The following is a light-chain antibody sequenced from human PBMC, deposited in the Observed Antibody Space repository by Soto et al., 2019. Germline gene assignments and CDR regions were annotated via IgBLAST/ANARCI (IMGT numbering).Light chain of an antibody. J-gene: IGKJ1*01. CDR2: GAF. V-gene: IGKV3-15*01. CDR3: QQYNYWPRT. CDR1: QSINNN. Sequence: DIVMTQSPATLSVSPGERATLSCRASQSINNNLAWYQQRPGQAPRLLMYGAFTRATGIPARFSGSGSGTDFTLAISSLQSEDFAVYYCQQYNYWPRTFGQGTKVEIK.